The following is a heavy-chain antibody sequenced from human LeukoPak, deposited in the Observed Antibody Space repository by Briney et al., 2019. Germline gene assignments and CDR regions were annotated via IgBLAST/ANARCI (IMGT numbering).Heavy chain of an antibody. D-gene: IGHD6-13*01. J-gene: IGHJ4*02. CDR3: ARDRLYAAAARFDY. Sequence: ASVKVSCKASGYTFTSYGISWVRQAPGQGPEWMGWISAYNGNTNYAQKLQGRVTMTTDTSTSTAYMELRSLRSDDTAVYYCARDRLYAAAARFDYWGQGTLVTVSS. CDR1: GYTFTSYG. V-gene: IGHV1-18*04. CDR2: ISAYNGNT.